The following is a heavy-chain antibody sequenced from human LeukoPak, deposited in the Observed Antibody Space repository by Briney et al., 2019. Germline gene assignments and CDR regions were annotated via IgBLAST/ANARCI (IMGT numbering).Heavy chain of an antibody. CDR2: IYYSGST. D-gene: IGHD4-11*01. J-gene: IGHJ4*02. Sequence: SETLSLTCSVSGGSISGYYWSWIRQPPGKGPEWIGYIYYSGSTNYDPSLKSRVTISVDTAKNQISLKVSSVTAADTAVYYCAYSNYDPAFDYWGQGTLVTVSS. CDR3: AYSNYDPAFDY. V-gene: IGHV4-59*12. CDR1: GGSISGYY.